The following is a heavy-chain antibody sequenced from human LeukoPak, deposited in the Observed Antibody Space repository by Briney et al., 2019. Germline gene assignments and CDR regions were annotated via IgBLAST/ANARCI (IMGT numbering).Heavy chain of an antibody. D-gene: IGHD6-19*01. Sequence: GASLRLSCAASGFTFSNYAMSWVRQAPGKWLVWVTGVMPQGSGTSSTDSVKGRFVISRDNAKDALNLQMDNLRAEDTAVYYCARARWSSTGWFLGYWGQGTLVTVSS. V-gene: IGHV3-74*01. CDR1: GFTFSNYA. J-gene: IGHJ4*02. CDR3: ARARWSSTGWFLGY. CDR2: VMPQGSGT.